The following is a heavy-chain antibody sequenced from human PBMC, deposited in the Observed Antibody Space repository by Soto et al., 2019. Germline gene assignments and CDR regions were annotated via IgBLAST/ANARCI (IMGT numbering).Heavy chain of an antibody. CDR2: INAGNGNT. D-gene: IGHD3-9*01. CDR1: GYTFTSYA. Sequence: ASVKVSCKASGYTFTSYAMHWVRQAPGQRLEWMGWINAGNGNTKYSQKFQGRVTITRDTSASTAYMELSSLRSEDTAVYYCARDQPPNYDILTGYYPLDAFDIWGQGTMVTVSS. V-gene: IGHV1-3*01. CDR3: ARDQPPNYDILTGYYPLDAFDI. J-gene: IGHJ3*02.